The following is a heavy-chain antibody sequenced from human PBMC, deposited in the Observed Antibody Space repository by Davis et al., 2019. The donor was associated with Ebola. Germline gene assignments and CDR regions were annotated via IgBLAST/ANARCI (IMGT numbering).Heavy chain of an antibody. CDR2: ISGYNGNT. CDR3: ARDLGDLGYQKPFDY. J-gene: IGHJ4*02. V-gene: IGHV1-18*01. D-gene: IGHD2-15*01. CDR1: GYTFTSYG. Sequence: ASVKVSCKASGYTFTSYGISWVRQGPGQGLEWMGWISGYNGNTNYAQKLQGRVTMTTDTSTSTAYMELRSLRSDDTAVYYCARDLGDLGYQKPFDYWGQGTLVTVSS.